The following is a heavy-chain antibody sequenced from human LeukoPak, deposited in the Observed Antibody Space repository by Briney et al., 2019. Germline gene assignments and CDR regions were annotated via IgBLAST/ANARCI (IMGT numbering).Heavy chain of an antibody. J-gene: IGHJ6*03. CDR1: IGSLSSYQ. Sequence: SETLSLTCTVSIGSLSSYQWSWIRQPPGKGLEWIGNVYYSGSANYNPSLKSRVTISVDTSKNQFSLKLSSVTAADTAVYYCARDRRGMVRGYYYYYYMDVWGKGTTVTISS. CDR2: VYYSGSA. CDR3: ARDRRGMVRGYYYYYYMDV. V-gene: IGHV4-59*12. D-gene: IGHD3-10*01.